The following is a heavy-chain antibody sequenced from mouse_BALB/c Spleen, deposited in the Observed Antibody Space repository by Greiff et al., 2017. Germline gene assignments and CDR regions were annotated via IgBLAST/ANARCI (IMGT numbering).Heavy chain of an antibody. J-gene: IGHJ3*01. CDR1: GYTFTSYW. CDR3: TRGEGKGFWFAY. V-gene: IGHV1S127*01. Sequence: QVQLQQPGAELVKPGASVKMSCKASGYTFTSYWMHWVKQRPGQGLEWIGVIDPPDSYTSYNQKFKGKATLTVDTSSSTAYMQLSSLTSEDSAVYYCTRGEGKGFWFAYWGQGTLVTVSA. CDR2: IDPPDSYT. D-gene: IGHD1-3*01.